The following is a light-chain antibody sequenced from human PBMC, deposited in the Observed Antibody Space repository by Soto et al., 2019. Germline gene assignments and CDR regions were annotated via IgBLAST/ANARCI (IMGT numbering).Light chain of an antibody. Sequence: DLQVTQSPSSLSASIGERVTITCRASQSISTFLNWYQQKPGKAPNLLIYVASNLQTGVPSRFSGSGSGTDFSLTFSSLQHEDGATYYCQQSYRAPYTFGQGTTLEIK. CDR2: VAS. CDR3: QQSYRAPYT. CDR1: QSISTF. J-gene: IGKJ2*01. V-gene: IGKV1-39*01.